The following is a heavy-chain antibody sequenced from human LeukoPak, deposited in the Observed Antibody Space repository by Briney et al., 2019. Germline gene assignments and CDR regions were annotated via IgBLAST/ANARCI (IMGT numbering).Heavy chain of an antibody. Sequence: SETLSLTCAVSGGSISSGGYSWSWIRQPPGKGLEWIGYIYHSGSTYYNPSLKSRVTISVDTSKNQFSLKLSSVTAADTAVYYCARGREMATVYYFDYWGQGTLVTVSS. CDR1: GGSISSGGYS. J-gene: IGHJ4*02. CDR3: ARGREMATVYYFDY. V-gene: IGHV4-30-2*01. D-gene: IGHD5-24*01. CDR2: IYHSGST.